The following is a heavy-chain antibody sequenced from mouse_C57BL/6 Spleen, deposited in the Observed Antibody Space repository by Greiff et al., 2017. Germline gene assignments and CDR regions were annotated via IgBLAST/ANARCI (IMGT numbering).Heavy chain of an antibody. CDR1: GYTFTDYN. D-gene: IGHD2-12*01. CDR3: ARGDLRRFAY. J-gene: IGHJ3*01. V-gene: IGHV1-22*01. CDR2: INPNNGGT. Sequence: EVKLVESGPELVKPGASVKMSCKASGYTFTDYNMHWVKQSHGKSLEWIGYINPNNGGTSYNQKFKGKATLTVNKSSSTAYMELRSLTSEDSAVYYCARGDLRRFAYWGEGTLGTVSA.